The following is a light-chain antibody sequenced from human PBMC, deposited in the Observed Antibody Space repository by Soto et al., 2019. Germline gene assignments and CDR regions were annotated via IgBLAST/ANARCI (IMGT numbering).Light chain of an antibody. CDR2: DVS. CDR1: SSDVGGYNY. J-gene: IGLJ1*01. Sequence: QSSLTQPRSVSGSPGQSGTISCTGTSSDVGGYNYVSWYQQHPGKAPKLMIYDVSKRPSGVPDRFSGSKSGNTASLTSSGLQAEDEADYYCCSYAGSYTYGFGTGTKLTVL. V-gene: IGLV2-11*01. CDR3: CSYAGSYTYG.